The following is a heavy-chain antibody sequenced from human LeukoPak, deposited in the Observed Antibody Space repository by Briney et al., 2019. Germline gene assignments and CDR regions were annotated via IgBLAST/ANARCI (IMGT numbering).Heavy chain of an antibody. V-gene: IGHV3-9*01. Sequence: GGSLRLSCAASGFIFNDYIMHWVRQAPGKGLEWVAGISWNTVAIAYADSVRGRFTISRDNAKKSLYLQMKSLRPEDTALYYCAKVGQWGQGTLVTVSS. CDR2: ISWNTVAI. CDR1: GFIFNDYI. J-gene: IGHJ4*02. CDR3: AKVGQ.